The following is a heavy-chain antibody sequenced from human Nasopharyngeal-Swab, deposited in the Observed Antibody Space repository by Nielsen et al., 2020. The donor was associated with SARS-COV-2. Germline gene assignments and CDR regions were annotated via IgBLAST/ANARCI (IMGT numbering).Heavy chain of an antibody. Sequence: GESLKISCAASGFTFSNFAMSSVRQAPGKGLEWVSVISGGSDSTYYTDSVRGRFTISRDNSKNTLNLQMNNLRAEDTAIYYCAKDRDSGDDSEEYYHYYGMDVWGQGAPVTVSS. CDR3: AKDRDSGDDSEEYYHYYGMDV. CDR1: GFTFSNFA. D-gene: IGHD5-12*01. CDR2: ISGGSDST. V-gene: IGHV3-23*01. J-gene: IGHJ6*02.